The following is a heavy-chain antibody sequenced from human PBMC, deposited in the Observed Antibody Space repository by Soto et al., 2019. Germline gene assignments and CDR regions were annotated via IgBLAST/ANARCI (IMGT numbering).Heavy chain of an antibody. CDR1: GGTFSSYA. Sequence: QVQLVQSGAEVKKPGSSVKVSCKASGGTFSSYAISWVRQAPGQGLEWMGGIIPIFGTANYAQKFQGRVTITADESTSTAYMELSSLRAEDTAVYYCARGAYSSGWTGGFGFDYWGQGTLVTVSS. D-gene: IGHD6-19*01. CDR2: IIPIFGTA. CDR3: ARGAYSSGWTGGFGFDY. V-gene: IGHV1-69*12. J-gene: IGHJ4*02.